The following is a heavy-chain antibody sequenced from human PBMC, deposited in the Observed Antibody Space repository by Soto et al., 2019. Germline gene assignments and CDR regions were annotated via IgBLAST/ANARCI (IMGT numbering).Heavy chain of an antibody. J-gene: IGHJ4*02. CDR3: ARDVGDIVVVPAATPPRN. CDR2: IKQDGSEK. D-gene: IGHD2-2*01. V-gene: IGHV3-7*01. CDR1: GFTFSSYW. Sequence: EVQLVESGGGLVQPGGSLRLSCVASGFTFSSYWMSWVRQAPGKGLEWVANIKQDGSEKYYVDSVKGRFTISRDNAKNSLYLQMKSLRAEDTDVYYCARDVGDIVVVPAATPPRNWGQGTLVTVPS.